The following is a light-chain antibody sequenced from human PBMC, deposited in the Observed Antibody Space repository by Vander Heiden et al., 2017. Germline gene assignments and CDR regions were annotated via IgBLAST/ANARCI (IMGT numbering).Light chain of an antibody. J-gene: IGLJ2*01. CDR3: CAYAGNTAFDVI. Sequence: QSALTQPASVSGSPGQSITISCTGTSRDVGGYSLVSWYQQHPGKDPKLLSSEGSQRPSGISDRFSGSKSGNTASLTISGLRTEDEADYYCCAYAGNTAFDVIFGGGTKLTVL. CDR2: EGS. CDR1: SRDVGGYSL. V-gene: IGLV2-23*03.